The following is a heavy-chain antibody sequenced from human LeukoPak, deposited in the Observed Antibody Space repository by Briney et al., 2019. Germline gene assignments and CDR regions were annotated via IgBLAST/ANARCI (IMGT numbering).Heavy chain of an antibody. CDR2: ISSSGSTI. CDR1: GFTFSDYY. V-gene: IGHV3-11*01. D-gene: IGHD3-22*01. J-gene: IGHJ6*02. CDR3: ASTYDSSGYYDYDYGMDV. Sequence: PGGSLRLSCAASGFTFSDYYMSWIRQAPGKGLEWVSYISSSGSTIYYADSVKGRFTISRDNAKNSLYLQMNSLRAEDTAVYYCASTYDSSGYYDYDYGMDVWGQGTTVTVSS.